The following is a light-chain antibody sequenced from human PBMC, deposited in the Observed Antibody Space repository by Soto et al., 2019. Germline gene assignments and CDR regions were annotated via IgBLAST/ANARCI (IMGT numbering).Light chain of an antibody. V-gene: IGKV3-11*01. CDR2: DTS. CDR3: QQRSNWPPYT. J-gene: IGKJ2*01. CDR1: QSVSNF. Sequence: EIVLTQSPVTLSLSPGERAILSCRASQSVSNFLAWYQQKPGQAPRLLIYDTSNRATGIPARFSGSGSGTDFTLTISNLEPEDFGVYYCQQRSNWPPYTFGQGTKVEIK.